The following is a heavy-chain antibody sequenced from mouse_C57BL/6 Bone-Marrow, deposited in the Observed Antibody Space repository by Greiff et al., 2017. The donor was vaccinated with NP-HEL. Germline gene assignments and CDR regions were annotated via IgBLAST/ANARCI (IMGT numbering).Heavy chain of an antibody. D-gene: IGHD1-1*01. CDR3: ARGELRYPCSYFDV. CDR1: GFTFSSYA. CDR2: ISDGGSYT. V-gene: IGHV5-4*01. Sequence: EVQGVESGGGLVKPGGSLKLSCAASGFTFSSYAMSWVRQTPEKRLEWVATISDGGSYTYYPDNVKGRFTISRDNAKNNLYLQMSHLKSEDTAMYYCARGELRYPCSYFDVWGTGTTVTVSS. J-gene: IGHJ1*03.